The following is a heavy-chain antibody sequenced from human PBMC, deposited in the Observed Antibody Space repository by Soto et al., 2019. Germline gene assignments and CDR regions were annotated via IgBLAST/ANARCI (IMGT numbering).Heavy chain of an antibody. Sequence: GGSLRLSCATSGFTFSNYGIHWVRQAPGKGLEWVAVEWFFASGGNEYYADSVKGRFAISRDDSKQTAYLEMKSLRAEDTAVYYCGRDPYSGARYYLDLRGQGTQVTVSS. D-gene: IGHD1-26*01. V-gene: IGHV3-33*01. J-gene: IGHJ4*02. CDR3: GRDPYSGARYYLDL. CDR1: GFTFSNYG. CDR2: EWFFASGGNE.